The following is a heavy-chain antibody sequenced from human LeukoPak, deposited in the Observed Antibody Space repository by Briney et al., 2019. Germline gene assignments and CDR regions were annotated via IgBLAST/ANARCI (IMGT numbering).Heavy chain of an antibody. CDR1: GGTFSSYA. Sequence: SVKVSCKASGGTFSSYAISWVRQAPGQGLEWMGGIIPIFGTANYAQKFQGRVTITADESTSTAYMELSSLRSEDTAVYYCARRGYCSSTSWFETCYNGMDVWGQGTTVTVSS. CDR3: ARRGYCSSTSWFETCYNGMDV. D-gene: IGHD2-2*01. CDR2: IIPIFGTA. V-gene: IGHV1-69*13. J-gene: IGHJ6*02.